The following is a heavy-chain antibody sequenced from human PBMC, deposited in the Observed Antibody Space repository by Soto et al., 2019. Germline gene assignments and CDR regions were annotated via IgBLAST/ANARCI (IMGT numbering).Heavy chain of an antibody. CDR3: AATTRDYYDNMQDAFDV. D-gene: IGHD3-22*01. Sequence: SETLSLTFAVSGGSINNDGYSGSWIRQPPGKGLEWIGYIYQSGDTYYNPSLKNRVAISVDESKNQFSLRLSSVTAADSAVYYCAATTRDYYDNMQDAFDVWGQGTMVIVS. CDR1: GGSINNDGYS. J-gene: IGHJ3*01. CDR2: IYQSGDT. V-gene: IGHV4-30-2*01.